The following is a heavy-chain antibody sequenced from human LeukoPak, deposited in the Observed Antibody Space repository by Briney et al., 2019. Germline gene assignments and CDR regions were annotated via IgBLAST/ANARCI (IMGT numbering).Heavy chain of an antibody. CDR3: AKPYYDDSGVTHYFDY. CDR1: GFTFTSYA. D-gene: IGHD3-22*01. CDR2: ISSSGSNK. Sequence: GGSLRLSCAVSGFTFTSYAMHWVRQAPGKGLEWVAVISSSGSNKYYADSVEGRLTISRDNSKNTLYLQMHSLRAEDTAVYYCAKPYYDDSGVTHYFDYWGQGTLVTVSS. J-gene: IGHJ4*02. V-gene: IGHV3-30*01.